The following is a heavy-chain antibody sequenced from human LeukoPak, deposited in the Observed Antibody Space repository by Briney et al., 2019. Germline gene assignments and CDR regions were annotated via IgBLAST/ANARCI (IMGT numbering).Heavy chain of an antibody. D-gene: IGHD3-10*01. V-gene: IGHV1-58*01. CDR1: GFTFTSSA. CDR3: AAIFENSGSYSDDAFDI. CDR2: IVVGSGNT. J-gene: IGHJ3*02. Sequence: SVRVSCKASGFTFTSSAVQWVRQARGQRLEWIGWIVVGSGNTNYAQKFQERVTITRDMSTSTAYMELSSLRSEDTAVYYCAAIFENSGSYSDDAFDIWGQGTMVTVSS.